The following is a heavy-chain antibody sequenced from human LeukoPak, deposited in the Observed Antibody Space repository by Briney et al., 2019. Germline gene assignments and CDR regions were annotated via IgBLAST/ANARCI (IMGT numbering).Heavy chain of an antibody. D-gene: IGHD3-22*01. CDR3: ARGRYDSSCYYSENYYFDY. CDR1: GGTFTSYA. CDR2: FIPMFGTA. Sequence: SVKVSCKASGGTFTSYATSWVRQAPGQGLEWMGGFIPMFGTANYAQKFQGRVTITTDESTSTAYMELSSLRSEDTAVYYCARGRYDSSCYYSENYYFDYWGQGTLVTVSS. V-gene: IGHV1-69*05. J-gene: IGHJ4*02.